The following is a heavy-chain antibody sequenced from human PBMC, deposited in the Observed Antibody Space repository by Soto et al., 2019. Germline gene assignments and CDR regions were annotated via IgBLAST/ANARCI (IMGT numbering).Heavy chain of an antibody. D-gene: IGHD3-22*01. V-gene: IGHV3-33*01. CDR3: ARDLGHYSRGASFFDY. CDR2: IWYDGSER. J-gene: IGHJ4*01. CDR1: GFTFSSYG. Sequence: QVQMVESGGGVVQPGRSLRLSCAACGFTFSSYGFHWVRQAPGKGLEWVAVIWYDGSERYYADSVKGRFTISRDDSKNTLYLQINRLRAEDTAVYYCARDLGHYSRGASFFDYWGQGTLVTVSS.